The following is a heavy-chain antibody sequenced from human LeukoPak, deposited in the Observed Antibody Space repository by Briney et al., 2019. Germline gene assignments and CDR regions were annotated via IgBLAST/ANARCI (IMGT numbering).Heavy chain of an antibody. V-gene: IGHV1-8*03. CDR2: MSPNSGNT. D-gene: IGHD3-22*01. Sequence: ASVKVSCKASGYTFTSYDINWVRQATGQGLEWMGWMSPNSGNTGYAQKFQGRVTITRNTSISTAYMELRSLRSEDTAVYYCARGLSLYYYDSSGYYSTRGFDYWGQGTLVTVSS. J-gene: IGHJ4*02. CDR3: ARGLSLYYYDSSGYYSTRGFDY. CDR1: GYTFTSYD.